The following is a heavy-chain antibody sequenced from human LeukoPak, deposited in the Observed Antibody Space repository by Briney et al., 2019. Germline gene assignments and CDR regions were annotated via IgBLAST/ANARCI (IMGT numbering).Heavy chain of an antibody. D-gene: IGHD3-3*01. CDR3: AKDHSGYYDFWSGYQFSGFDY. J-gene: IGHJ4*02. V-gene: IGHV3-30*18. Sequence: PGRSLRLSCAASGFTFSSYGMHWVRQAPGKGLEWVAVISYDGSNKYYADSVKGRFTISRDNSKNTLYLQMNSLRAEDTAVYYCAKDHSGYYDFWSGYQFSGFDYWGQGTLVTVSS. CDR2: ISYDGSNK. CDR1: GFTFSSYG.